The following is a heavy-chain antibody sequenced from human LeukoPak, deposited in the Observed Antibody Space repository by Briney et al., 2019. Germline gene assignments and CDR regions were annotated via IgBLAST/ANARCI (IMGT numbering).Heavy chain of an antibody. V-gene: IGHV1-69*13. CDR3: AREGSGSYTESYYYYGMDV. CDR2: IIPIFGTA. J-gene: IGHJ6*02. Sequence: SVKVSCKASGGTFTSYAISWVRQAPGQGLEWMGGIIPIFGTANYAQKFQGRVTITADESTSTAYMELSSLRSEDTAVYYCAREGSGSYTESYYYYGMDVWGQGTTVTVSS. D-gene: IGHD1-26*01. CDR1: GGTFTSYA.